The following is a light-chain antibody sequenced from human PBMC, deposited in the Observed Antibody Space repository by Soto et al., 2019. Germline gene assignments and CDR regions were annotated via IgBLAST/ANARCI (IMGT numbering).Light chain of an antibody. CDR3: QQRSNLPPT. J-gene: IGKJ5*01. V-gene: IGKV3-11*01. CDR1: QSVSSY. CDR2: DAS. Sequence: IVLTPSPDTLSLSPVERATLSCRASQSVSSYLAWYQQKPGQAPRLLIYDASNRATGIPARFSGSGSGTDFTLTISSLEPEDFAVYYCQQRSNLPPTFGQGTRLEIK.